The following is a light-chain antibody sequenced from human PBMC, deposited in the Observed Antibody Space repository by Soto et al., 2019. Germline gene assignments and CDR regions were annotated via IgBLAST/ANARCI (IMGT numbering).Light chain of an antibody. CDR3: QQYNNSPEYT. CDR2: GAS. V-gene: IGKV3-20*01. CDR1: QSVSSRY. J-gene: IGKJ2*01. Sequence: EIVLTQSPGTLSLSPGERATLSCRASQSVSSRYLAWYQQKPGQAPRLLIYGASNRATGIPDRFSGSGSGTDFTLTISRLEPEDFAVYFCQQYNNSPEYTFGQGTQLEIK.